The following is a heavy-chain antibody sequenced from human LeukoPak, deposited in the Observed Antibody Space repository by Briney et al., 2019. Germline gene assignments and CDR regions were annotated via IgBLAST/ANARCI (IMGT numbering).Heavy chain of an antibody. CDR1: GGSISSGYY. J-gene: IGHJ3*02. V-gene: IGHV4-38-2*02. CDR3: ARYCSGGSCLYVDAFDI. CDR2: IHYSGST. Sequence: SETLSLTCTVSGGSISSGYYWGWIRQPPGKGLEWIGTIHYSGSTYYNPSLKSRVTISVDTSKNQFSLKLSSVTAADTAVYYCARYCSGGSCLYVDAFDIWGQGTMVTVSS. D-gene: IGHD2-15*01.